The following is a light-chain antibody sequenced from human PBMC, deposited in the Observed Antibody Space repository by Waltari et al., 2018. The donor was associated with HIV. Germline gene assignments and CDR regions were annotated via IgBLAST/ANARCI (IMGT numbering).Light chain of an antibody. J-gene: IGLJ2*01. CDR3: AAWDDSLSGVV. Sequence: SVLTLPPPLSRTLGETLPTPCDARCLSIVGNYADCYQQLPGTAPKLLIYRNNQRPSGVPDRFSGSKSGTSASLAISGLRSEDEADYYCAAWDDSLSGVVFGGGTKLTVL. V-gene: IGLV1-47*01. CDR2: RNN. CDR1: CLSIVGNY.